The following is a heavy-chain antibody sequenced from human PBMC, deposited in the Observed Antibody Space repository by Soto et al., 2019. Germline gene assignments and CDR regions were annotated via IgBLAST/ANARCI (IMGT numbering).Heavy chain of an antibody. CDR2: INTYNGNT. V-gene: IGHV1-18*01. CDR3: ASAYCSGGRCYSPDY. J-gene: IGHJ4*02. Sequence: QVQLVQSGAEVKKPGASVKVSCKASGYTFTSYGISWVRQAPGQGLERMGWINTYNGNTYYAQRLQGRVTMTTDTYKHKVYMEMRSLGSDDTAVYYCASAYCSGGRCYSPDYWGQGTLVTVSS. CDR1: GYTFTSYG. D-gene: IGHD2-15*01.